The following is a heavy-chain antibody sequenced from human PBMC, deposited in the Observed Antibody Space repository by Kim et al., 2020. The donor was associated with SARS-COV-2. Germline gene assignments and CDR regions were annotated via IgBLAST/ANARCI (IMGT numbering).Heavy chain of an antibody. D-gene: IGHD6-6*01. J-gene: IGHJ2*01. CDR2: ISYDGSNK. V-gene: IGHV3-30-3*01. CDR3: AREGRGPIIAARNWYFD. CDR1: GFTFSSYA. Sequence: GGSLRLSCAASGFTFSSYAMHWVRQAPGKGLEWVAVISYDGSNKYYADSVKGRFTISRDNSKNTLYLQMNSLRAEDTAVYYCAREGRGPIIAARNWYFD.